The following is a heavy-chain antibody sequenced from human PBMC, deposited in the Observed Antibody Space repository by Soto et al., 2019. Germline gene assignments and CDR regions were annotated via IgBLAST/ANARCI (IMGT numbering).Heavy chain of an antibody. CDR2: IYYSGST. CDR1: GGSISSSSYY. J-gene: IGHJ3*02. Sequence: PSETLSLTCTVSGGSISSSSYYWGWIRHPPGKGLEWIGSIYYSGSTYYNPSLKSRVTISVDTSKDQFSLKLSSVTAADTAVYYCAREPRSSGYDAFDIWGQGTMVTVSS. CDR3: AREPRSSGYDAFDI. D-gene: IGHD6-25*01. V-gene: IGHV4-39*02.